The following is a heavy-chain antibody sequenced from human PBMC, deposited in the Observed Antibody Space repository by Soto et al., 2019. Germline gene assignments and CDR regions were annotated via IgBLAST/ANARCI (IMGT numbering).Heavy chain of an antibody. CDR2: ISSSSSTI. J-gene: IGHJ5*02. CDR3: AREGALKYYDFWSGYYTTWFDP. D-gene: IGHD3-3*01. CDR1: GFTFSSYS. V-gene: IGHV3-48*01. Sequence: GSLRLSCAASGFTFSSYSMNWVRQAPGKGLEWVSYISSSSSTIYYADSVKGRFTISRDNAKNSLYLQMNSLRAEDTAVYYCAREGALKYYDFWSGYYTTWFDPWGQGTLVTVSS.